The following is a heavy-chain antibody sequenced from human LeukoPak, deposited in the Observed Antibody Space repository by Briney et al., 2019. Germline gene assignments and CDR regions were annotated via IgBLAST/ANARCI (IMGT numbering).Heavy chain of an antibody. V-gene: IGHV1-24*01. D-gene: IGHD1-26*01. CDR1: GYTLTELS. J-gene: IGHJ6*03. CDR2: FDPEDGET. CDR3: ATQRVGAGPYYYYYYMDV. Sequence: ASVKVSCKVSGYTLTELSMHWVRQAPGKGLEWMGGFDPEDGETIYAQKFQGRVTMTEDTSTDTAYMELSSLRSEDTAVYYCATQRVGAGPYYYYYYMDVWGKGTTVTVSS.